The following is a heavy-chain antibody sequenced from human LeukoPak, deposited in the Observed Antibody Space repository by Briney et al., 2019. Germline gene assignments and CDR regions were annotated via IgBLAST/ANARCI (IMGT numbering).Heavy chain of an antibody. V-gene: IGHV3-33*03. CDR2: IWYDGSNK. D-gene: IGHD1-26*01. J-gene: IGHJ4*02. CDR1: GFTFSSYG. CDR3: AKDVVVGDQGSDY. Sequence: GGSLRLSCAASGFTFSSYGMHWVRQAPGKGLEWVAVIWYDGSNKYYADSVKGRFTISRDNAKNSLFLQMSSLTAEDMAVYYCAKDVVVGDQGSDYWGQGTLVTVSS.